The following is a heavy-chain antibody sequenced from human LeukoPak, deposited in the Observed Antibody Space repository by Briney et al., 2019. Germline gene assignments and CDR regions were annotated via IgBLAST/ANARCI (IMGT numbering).Heavy chain of an antibody. Sequence: GGSLRLSCAASGFIFSDYGMSWVRQAPGKGLEWAATIKSDGSEKYYVDSVKGRFSISRDNAKNSLNLQMSSLRAEDTAVYYCARDLTGSNLYWGQGTLVTVSS. J-gene: IGHJ4*02. CDR1: GFIFSDYG. CDR2: IKSDGSEK. CDR3: ARDLTGSNLY. V-gene: IGHV3-7*04. D-gene: IGHD1-26*01.